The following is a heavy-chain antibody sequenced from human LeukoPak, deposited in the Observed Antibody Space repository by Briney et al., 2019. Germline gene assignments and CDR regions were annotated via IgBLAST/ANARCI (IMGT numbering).Heavy chain of an antibody. J-gene: IGHJ4*02. Sequence: GGSLRLSCTASGFTLGDYAMTWVRQAPGKGLEWVGFIRNKAYGATPEYAASLKGRFTISRDDSNSIAYLQMNSLKTEDTAVYYCTRASVVGVTGLPDYWGQGTLVTVSS. V-gene: IGHV3-49*04. CDR1: GFTLGDYA. CDR2: IRNKAYGATP. CDR3: TRASVVGVTGLPDY. D-gene: IGHD3-16*01.